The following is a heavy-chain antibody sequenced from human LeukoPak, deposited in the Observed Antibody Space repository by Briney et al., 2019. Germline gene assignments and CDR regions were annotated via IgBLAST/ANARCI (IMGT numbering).Heavy chain of an antibody. D-gene: IGHD3-16*02. Sequence: GGSLRLSCAASGFTVSSNYMSWVRQAPGKGLEWVSVIYSGGSTYYADSVKGRFTISRDNSKNTLYLQMNSLRAEDTAVYYCARMYCDYVWGSYRQLDYWGQGTLVTVSS. CDR3: ARMYCDYVWGSYRQLDY. J-gene: IGHJ4*02. CDR1: GFTVSSNY. V-gene: IGHV3-53*01. CDR2: IYSGGST.